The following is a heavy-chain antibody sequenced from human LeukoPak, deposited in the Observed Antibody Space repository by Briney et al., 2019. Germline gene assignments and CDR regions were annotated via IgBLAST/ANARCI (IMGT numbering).Heavy chain of an antibody. J-gene: IGHJ4*02. D-gene: IGHD3-10*01. V-gene: IGHV3-43D*04. CDR1: GFTFDDYA. Sequence: GGSLRLSCAASGFTFDDYATHWVRQAPGKGLEWVSLISWDGGSTYYADSVKGRFTISRDNSKNSLYLQMNSLRAEDTALYYCAKDFGAGYYYGFKDYWGQGTLVTVSS. CDR2: ISWDGGST. CDR3: AKDFGAGYYYGFKDY.